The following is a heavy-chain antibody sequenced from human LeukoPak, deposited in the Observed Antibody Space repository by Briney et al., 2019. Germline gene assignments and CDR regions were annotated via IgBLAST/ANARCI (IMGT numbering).Heavy chain of an antibody. D-gene: IGHD2-15*01. CDR2: IIPIFGTA. Sequence: SVKVSCKASGGTFSSYAISWVRQAPGQGLEWMGRIIPIFGTANCAQKFQGRVTITTDESTSTAYMELSSLRSEDTAVYYCASHPGYCSGGSCYYYYFDYWGQGTLVTVSS. CDR3: ASHPGYCSGGSCYYYYFDY. CDR1: GGTFSSYA. J-gene: IGHJ4*02. V-gene: IGHV1-69*05.